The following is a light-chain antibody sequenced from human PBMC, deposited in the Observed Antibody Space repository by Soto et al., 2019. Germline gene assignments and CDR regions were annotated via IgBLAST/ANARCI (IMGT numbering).Light chain of an antibody. Sequence: DIIMAHAPYSLDVSLVVRATINCKSSQRVLYSSTRKSYLAWYQQKPGQAPKLLILSASTRESGVPDRFSGSGSGTDFTLTISSLQAEDVAVYYCQQYYSSPRTFGQGTTVDIK. CDR2: SAS. J-gene: IGKJ1*01. CDR3: QQYYSSPRT. V-gene: IGKV4-1*01. CDR1: QRVLYSSTRKSY.